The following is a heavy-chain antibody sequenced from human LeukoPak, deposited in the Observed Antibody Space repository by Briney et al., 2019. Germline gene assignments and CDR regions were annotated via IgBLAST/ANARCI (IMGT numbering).Heavy chain of an antibody. V-gene: IGHV3-23*01. Sequence: GGSLRLSCAASGFMFSRYAMIWVRQTPGKGLEWVSAITETGAGTYYADSVKGRFTMSRDNSRNTVYLQMDSLRAEDTAVYYCARGCGSASCPYFFDNWGQGTLVTVSS. CDR3: ARGCGSASCPYFFDN. CDR2: ITETGAGT. CDR1: GFMFSRYA. J-gene: IGHJ4*02. D-gene: IGHD2-2*01.